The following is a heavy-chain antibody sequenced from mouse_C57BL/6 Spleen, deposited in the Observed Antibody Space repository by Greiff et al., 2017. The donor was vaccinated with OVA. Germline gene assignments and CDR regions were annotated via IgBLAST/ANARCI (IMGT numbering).Heavy chain of an antibody. J-gene: IGHJ2*01. Sequence: VHLEESGAELAKPGASVKLSCKASGYTFTSYWMHWVKQRPGQGLEWIGYINPSSGYTNYNQKFKDKATLTADKSSSTAYMQLSSLTSEDSAVYYCARSITTVVAGGYFDYWGQGTTLTVSS. CDR3: ARSITTVVAGGYFDY. D-gene: IGHD1-1*01. CDR1: GYTFTSYW. V-gene: IGHV1-7*01. CDR2: INPSSGYT.